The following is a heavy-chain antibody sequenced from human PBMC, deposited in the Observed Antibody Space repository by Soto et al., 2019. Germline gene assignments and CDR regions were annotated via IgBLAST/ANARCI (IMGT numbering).Heavy chain of an antibody. D-gene: IGHD3-10*01. J-gene: IGHJ6*02. V-gene: IGHV1-69*01. CDR3: ARVGTGLWFGELSYYYGMDV. CDR2: IIPIFGTA. CDR1: GGTFSSYA. Sequence: QVQLVQSGAEVKKPGSSVKVSCKASGGTFSSYAISWVRQAPGQGLEWMGGIIPIFGTANYAQKFQGRVTITADESTGTAYMELSSLRSEDTAVYYCARVGTGLWFGELSYYYGMDVWGQGTTVTVSS.